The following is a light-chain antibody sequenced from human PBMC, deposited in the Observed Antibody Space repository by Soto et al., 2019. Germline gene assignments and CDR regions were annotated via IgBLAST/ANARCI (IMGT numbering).Light chain of an antibody. CDR1: QSISTN. CDR2: GAS. V-gene: IGKV3-15*01. Sequence: EMVMTQSPATLSVSPGERATLSCRASQSISTNLAWYQQKPGQAPRLLIYGASTRATGVPARFSGSGFGTEFTLIMSSLQSEDFAVYYCQQYNNWPPNTFGQGTKLEIK. CDR3: QQYNNWPPNT. J-gene: IGKJ2*01.